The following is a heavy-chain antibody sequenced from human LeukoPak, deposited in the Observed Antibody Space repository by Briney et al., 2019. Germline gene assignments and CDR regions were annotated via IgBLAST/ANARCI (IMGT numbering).Heavy chain of an antibody. V-gene: IGHV4-61*01. Sequence: SETLSLTCTVSGGSVSSGSYYWSWIRQPPGKGLEWIGYIYYSGSTNYNPSLKSRVTISVDTSKNQFSLKLSSVTAADTAVYYCAAWQNRLFDYGGQGTLVTVSS. J-gene: IGHJ4*02. CDR2: IYYSGST. D-gene: IGHD2/OR15-2a*01. CDR1: GGSVSSGSYY. CDR3: AAWQNRLFDY.